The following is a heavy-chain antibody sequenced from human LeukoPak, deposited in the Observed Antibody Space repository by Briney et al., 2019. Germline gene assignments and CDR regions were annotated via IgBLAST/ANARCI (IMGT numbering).Heavy chain of an antibody. CDR1: GGSISSYY. D-gene: IGHD2/OR15-2a*01. CDR2: IFYSGSS. J-gene: IGHJ4*02. Sequence: SETLSLTCTVSGGSISSYYWSWVRQPPGRGLEWIGYIFYSGSSNYNPSLKSRVTMSVDTSKNQFSLKLTSVTAADTAVYYCARHLIGRRIIDFWGQGTLVTVSS. V-gene: IGHV4-59*01. CDR3: ARHLIGRRIIDF.